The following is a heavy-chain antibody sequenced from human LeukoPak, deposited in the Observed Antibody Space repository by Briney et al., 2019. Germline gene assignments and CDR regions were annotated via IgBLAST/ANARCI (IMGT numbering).Heavy chain of an antibody. J-gene: IGHJ4*02. Sequence: TLSLTCAVYGGSFSGYYWSWIRQPPGKGLEWIGEINHSGSTNYNPSLKSQVTISVDTSKNQFSLKLSSVTAADTAVYYCARRGERFGELLTFDYWGQGTLVTVSS. D-gene: IGHD3-10*01. CDR1: GGSFSGYY. CDR3: ARRGERFGELLTFDY. CDR2: INHSGST. V-gene: IGHV4-34*09.